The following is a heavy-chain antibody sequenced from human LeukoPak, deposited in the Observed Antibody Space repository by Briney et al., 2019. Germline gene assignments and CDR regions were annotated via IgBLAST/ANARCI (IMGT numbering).Heavy chain of an antibody. V-gene: IGHV3-48*02. J-gene: IGHJ4*02. D-gene: IGHD4-23*01. CDR2: ISSSSTI. CDR1: GFAFSSYS. CDR3: ARLDYGGNFAFDY. Sequence: GGSLRLSCAASGFAFSSYSMNWVRQAPGKGLEWVSYISSSSTIYYADSVKGRFTISRDNAKNSLYLQMNSLRDEDTAVYYCARLDYGGNFAFDYWGQGTLVTVSS.